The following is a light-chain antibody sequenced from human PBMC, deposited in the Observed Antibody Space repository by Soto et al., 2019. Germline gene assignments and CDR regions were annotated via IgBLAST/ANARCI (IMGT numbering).Light chain of an antibody. Sequence: QSALTQPASVSGSPGQSITISCTGTSSDVGSYNPVSWYQQHPGKAPKFMIYEGSKRPSGVSNRFSDSKSGNTASLTISGLQAEDEADYYCCSYGGSSTLVFGGGTKLTVL. J-gene: IGLJ2*01. CDR1: SSDVGSYNP. V-gene: IGLV2-23*01. CDR2: EGS. CDR3: CSYGGSSTLV.